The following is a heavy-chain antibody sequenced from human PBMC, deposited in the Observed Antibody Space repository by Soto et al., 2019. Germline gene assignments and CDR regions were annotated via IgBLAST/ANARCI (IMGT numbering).Heavy chain of an antibody. CDR3: ARGYSYGEYYFDY. V-gene: IGHV4-30-4*01. CDR1: GVSISSGGYY. Sequence: PSETLSLTCTVSGVSISSGGYYWSWIRQPPGKGLEWIGYIYYSGSTYYNPSLKSRVTISVDTSKNQFSLKLSSVTAADTAVYYCARGYSYGEYYFDYWGQGTLVTVSS. J-gene: IGHJ4*02. D-gene: IGHD5-18*01. CDR2: IYYSGST.